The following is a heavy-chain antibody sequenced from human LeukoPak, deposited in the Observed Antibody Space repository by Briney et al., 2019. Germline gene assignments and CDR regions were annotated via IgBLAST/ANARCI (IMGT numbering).Heavy chain of an antibody. CDR1: GFTLSSYW. V-gene: IGHV3-7*01. CDR2: IKQDGSEK. J-gene: IGHJ6*02. Sequence: GGSLRLSCAASGFTLSSYWMSWVRQAPGKGLEWVANIKQDGSEKYYVDSVKGRFTISRDNAKNSLYLQMNSLRAEDTAVYYCARAGMDVWGQGTTVTVSS. CDR3: ARAGMDV.